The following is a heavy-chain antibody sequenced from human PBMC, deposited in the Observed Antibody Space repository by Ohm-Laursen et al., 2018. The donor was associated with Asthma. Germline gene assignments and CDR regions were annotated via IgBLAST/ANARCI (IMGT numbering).Heavy chain of an antibody. CDR2: GGRYFVGGLK. D-gene: IGHD3-3*01. CDR1: GFTFRNYA. CDR3: ARDVMEWYLPAFDF. V-gene: IGHV3-30-3*01. J-gene: IGHJ4*02. Sequence: SLRLSCAASGFTFRNYAMHWVRQAPGKGREWVAGGGRYFVGGLKYYADSANGRFTVSRDDSKNTLYLQMNSLRPDDTAAYYCARDVMEWYLPAFDFWGQGPLVTVSS.